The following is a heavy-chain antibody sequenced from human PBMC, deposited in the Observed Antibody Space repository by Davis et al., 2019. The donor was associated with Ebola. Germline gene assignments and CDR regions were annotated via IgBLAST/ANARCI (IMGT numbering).Heavy chain of an antibody. D-gene: IGHD5-24*01. CDR1: GFTFSSYG. J-gene: IGHJ5*02. V-gene: IGHV3-33*01. CDR3: ARARWLQPAWFDH. Sequence: GESLKISCAASGFTFSSYGMHWVRQAPGKGLEWVAVIWYDGSNKYYADSVKGRFTISRDNSKNTLYLQMNSLRAEDTAVYYCARARWLQPAWFDHWGQGTLVTVSS. CDR2: IWYDGSNK.